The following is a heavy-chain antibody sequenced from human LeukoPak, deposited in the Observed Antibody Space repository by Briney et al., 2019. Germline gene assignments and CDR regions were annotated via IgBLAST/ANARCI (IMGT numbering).Heavy chain of an antibody. J-gene: IGHJ6*02. CDR2: INHSGST. CDR3: ASGDCSSTSCYIGEDYYYGMNV. CDR1: GGSFSGYY. D-gene: IGHD2-2*02. V-gene: IGHV4-34*01. Sequence: SETLSLTCAVYGGSFSGYYWSWIRQPPGKGLEWIGEINHSGSTNYNPSLKSRVTISVDTSKNQFSLKLSSVTAADTAVYYCASGDCSSTSCYIGEDYYYGMNVWGQGTTVTVSS.